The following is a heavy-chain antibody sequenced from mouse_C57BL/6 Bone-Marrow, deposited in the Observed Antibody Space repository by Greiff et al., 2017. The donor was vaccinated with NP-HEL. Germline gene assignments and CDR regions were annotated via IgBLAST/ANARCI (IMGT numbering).Heavy chain of an antibody. D-gene: IGHD2-10*02. CDR3: ARRVWYYFDY. V-gene: IGHV1-81*01. Sequence: VHLVESGAELARPGASVKLSCKASGYTFTSYGISWVKQRTGQGLEWIGEIYPRSGNTYYNEKFKGKATLTADKSSSTAYMELRSLTSEDSAVYFCARRVWYYFDYWGQGTTLTVSS. J-gene: IGHJ2*01. CDR1: GYTFTSYG. CDR2: IYPRSGNT.